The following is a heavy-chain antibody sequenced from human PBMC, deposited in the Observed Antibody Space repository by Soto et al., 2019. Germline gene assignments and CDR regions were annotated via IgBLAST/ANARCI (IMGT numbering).Heavy chain of an antibody. D-gene: IGHD6-13*01. Sequence: PGGSLRLSCAASGFTFSSYGMHWVRQAPGKGLEWVAVIWYDGSNKYYADSVKGRFTISRDNSKNTLYLQMNSLRAEDTAVYYCARDKAAAGNLDYWGQGTLVTVSS. V-gene: IGHV3-33*01. CDR1: GFTFSSYG. J-gene: IGHJ4*02. CDR3: ARDKAAAGNLDY. CDR2: IWYDGSNK.